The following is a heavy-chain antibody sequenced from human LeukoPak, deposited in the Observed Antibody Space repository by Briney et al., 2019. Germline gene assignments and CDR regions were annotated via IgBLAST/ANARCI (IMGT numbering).Heavy chain of an antibody. Sequence: SVTVSCKASGGTFSSYAISWVRQAPGQGLEWMGGIIPIFGTANYAQKFQGRVTIIADESTSTAYMELSSLRSEDTAVYYCATSGINYYDSSGYYLFDYWGQGTLVTVSS. CDR2: IIPIFGTA. D-gene: IGHD3-22*01. J-gene: IGHJ4*02. V-gene: IGHV1-69*13. CDR1: GGTFSSYA. CDR3: ATSGINYYDSSGYYLFDY.